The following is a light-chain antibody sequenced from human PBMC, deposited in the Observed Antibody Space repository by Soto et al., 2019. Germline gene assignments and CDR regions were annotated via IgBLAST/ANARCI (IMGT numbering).Light chain of an antibody. V-gene: IGKV4-1*01. CDR3: QKYYGTPYT. J-gene: IGKJ2*01. CDR1: QSVFYTSNNKNY. Sequence: DIVMTQSPDSLAVSLGERATINCKSSQSVFYTSNNKNYLAWYQQKPGQPPKLLIYWASTRESGVPDRFSGSGSETDFTLTISSLQADDVAVYSCQKYYGTPYTFGQGTKLEIK. CDR2: WAS.